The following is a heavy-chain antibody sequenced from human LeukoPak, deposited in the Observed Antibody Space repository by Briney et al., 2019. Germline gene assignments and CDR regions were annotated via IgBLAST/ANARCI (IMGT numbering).Heavy chain of an antibody. CDR2: IYYSGST. D-gene: IGHD6-19*01. V-gene: IGHV4-59*08. Sequence: SETLSLTCTVSGGSMSPYHWSWIRQPPGKGLEWTGYIYYSGSTNYNPSLKSRGTISVDTSKNQFSLKLSSVTAADTAMYYCARAVSGRFDYWGQGTLVTVSS. J-gene: IGHJ4*02. CDR3: ARAVSGRFDY. CDR1: GGSMSPYH.